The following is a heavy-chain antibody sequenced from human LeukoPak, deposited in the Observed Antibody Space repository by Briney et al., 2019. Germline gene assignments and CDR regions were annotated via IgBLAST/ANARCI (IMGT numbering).Heavy chain of an antibody. J-gene: IGHJ4*02. CDR2: IIPIFGTA. V-gene: IGHV1-69*13. CDR3: ARAFGVVARPAFDY. Sequence: SVKVSCKASGGTFSSYAISWVRQALGKGLERMGGIIPIFGTANYAQKFQGRVTITADESTSTAYMELSSLRSEDTAVYYCARAFGVVARPAFDYWGQGTLVTVSS. D-gene: IGHD3-3*01. CDR1: GGTFSSYA.